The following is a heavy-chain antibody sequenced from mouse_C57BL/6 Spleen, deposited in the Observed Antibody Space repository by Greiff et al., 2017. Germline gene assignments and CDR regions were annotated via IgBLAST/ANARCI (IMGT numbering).Heavy chain of an antibody. CDR3: AKRSAD. Sequence: EVQLQQSGPELVKPGASVKIPCKASGYTFTDYNMDWVKQSHGKSLEWIGDINPNNGGTIYNQKFKGKATLSVDKSNSTAYMVRRSLTSEDTAVYCCAKRSADWGQGTLVTVSA. CDR2: INPNNGGT. J-gene: IGHJ3*01. CDR1: GYTFTDYN. V-gene: IGHV1-18*01.